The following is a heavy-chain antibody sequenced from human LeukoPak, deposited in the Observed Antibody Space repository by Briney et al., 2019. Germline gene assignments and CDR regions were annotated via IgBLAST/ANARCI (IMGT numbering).Heavy chain of an antibody. Sequence: VASVKVSCKASGYTFTSYDINWARQAAGQGLEWMGWMNPNSGNTGYAQKFQGRVTMTRNTPISTAYMELSSLRSEDTAVYYCARGEERYFDWLSLDYWGQGTLVTVSS. V-gene: IGHV1-8*01. D-gene: IGHD3-9*01. CDR2: MNPNSGNT. CDR3: ARGEERYFDWLSLDY. CDR1: GYTFTSYD. J-gene: IGHJ4*02.